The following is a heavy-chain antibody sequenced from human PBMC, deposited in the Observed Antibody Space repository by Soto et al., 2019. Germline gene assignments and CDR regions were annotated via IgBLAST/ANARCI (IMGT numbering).Heavy chain of an antibody. Sequence: SVEVSCKASGGTFSSYSISWVLQAPGQGLEWMGGIIPIFGTANYAQKFQGRVTITADESTSTAYMELSSLRSEDTAVYYCARDYSNYGYYYYGMDVWGQGTTVTVSS. V-gene: IGHV1-69*13. CDR3: ARDYSNYGYYYYGMDV. CDR1: GGTFSSYS. CDR2: IIPIFGTA. D-gene: IGHD4-4*01. J-gene: IGHJ6*02.